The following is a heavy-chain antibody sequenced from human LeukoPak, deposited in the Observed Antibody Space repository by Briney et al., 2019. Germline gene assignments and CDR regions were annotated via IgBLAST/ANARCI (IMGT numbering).Heavy chain of an antibody. Sequence: GGSLRLSCAASGFTFSSYSFNWVRQAPGKGLEWVSYITGSSSTKYYADSVKGRFTISRDNAKNSLYLQMNSLRAEDTAVYYCARVVILTGYYIDYWGQGTLVTVSS. V-gene: IGHV3-48*04. CDR3: ARVVILTGYYIDY. J-gene: IGHJ4*02. CDR1: GFTFSSYS. CDR2: ITGSSSTK. D-gene: IGHD3-9*01.